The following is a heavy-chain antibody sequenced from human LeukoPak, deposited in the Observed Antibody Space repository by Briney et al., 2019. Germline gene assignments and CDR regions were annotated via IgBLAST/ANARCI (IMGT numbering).Heavy chain of an antibody. V-gene: IGHV3-23*01. CDR1: GFTFSSYP. Sequence: PGGSLRLSCAASGFTFSSYPMTWVRQAPWKGRQWILAISASGGSTYYADSVKGRFTISRDSSKNTLYLQMNSLRVEDTAVYYCAKALSRYSSSWYLLPPDYWGQGTLVTVSS. CDR3: AKALSRYSSSWYLLPPDY. CDR2: ISASGGST. D-gene: IGHD6-13*01. J-gene: IGHJ4*02.